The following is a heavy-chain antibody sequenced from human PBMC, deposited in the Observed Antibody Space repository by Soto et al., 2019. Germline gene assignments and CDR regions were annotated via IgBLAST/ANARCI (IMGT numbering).Heavy chain of an antibody. CDR3: ATMYFWVFRMIRRQLRYFVF. V-gene: IGHV1-3*01. CDR1: GYTFTSYA. J-gene: IGHJ4*02. D-gene: IGHD3-16*01. CDR2: INAGNGNT. Sequence: ASVKVSCKASGYTFTSYAIHWVRQAPGQRLEWMGWINAGNGNTKYSQKFQGRVTITRDTSASTAYMELSSLRSEDTAVYYCATMYFWVFRMIRRQLRYFVFWGQGTLVLVSS.